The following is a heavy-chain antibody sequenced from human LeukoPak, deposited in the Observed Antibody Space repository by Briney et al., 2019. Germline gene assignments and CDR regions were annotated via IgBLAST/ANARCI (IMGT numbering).Heavy chain of an antibody. V-gene: IGHV3-11*01. D-gene: IGHD5-24*01. J-gene: IGHJ5*02. CDR1: GFTFSDYY. CDR2: ISSSGSTI. Sequence: GGSLRLSCAASGFTFSDYYMSWIRQAPGKGLEWVSYISSSGSTIYYADSVKGRFTISRDNAKNSLYLQMNSLRAEDTAVYYCARVLKQRWLQSKGWFDPWGQGTLVTVSS. CDR3: ARVLKQRWLQSKGWFDP.